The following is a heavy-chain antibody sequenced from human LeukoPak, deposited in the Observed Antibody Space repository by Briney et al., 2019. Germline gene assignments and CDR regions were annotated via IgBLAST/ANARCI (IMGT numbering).Heavy chain of an antibody. J-gene: IGHJ4*02. D-gene: IGHD5-12*01. V-gene: IGHV6-1*01. Sequence: SQTLSLTCAVSGDSFSSNSAAWDWIRQSPSRGLEWLVRTYYRSKWYNDYAVSVKSRITINPDTSKNQFYLQLNSVPPEDTAVYYCARGSGYDSGTAVARTYYFDYWGQGTLVAVSS. CDR1: GDSFSSNSAA. CDR2: TYYRSKWYN. CDR3: ARGSGYDSGTAVARTYYFDY.